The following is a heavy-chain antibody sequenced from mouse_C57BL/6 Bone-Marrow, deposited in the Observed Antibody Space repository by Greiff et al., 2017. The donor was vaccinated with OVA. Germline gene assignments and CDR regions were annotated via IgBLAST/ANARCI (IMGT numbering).Heavy chain of an antibody. Sequence: VQLQQSGPELVKPGASVKMSCKASGYTFTDYNMHWVKQSHGKSLEWIGYINPNNGGTSYNQKFKGKATLTVNKSSSTAYMELRSLTSEDSAVYYCARWGLSATGGAMDYWGQGTSVTVSS. J-gene: IGHJ4*01. CDR2: INPNNGGT. V-gene: IGHV1-22*01. D-gene: IGHD1-2*01. CDR1: GYTFTDYN. CDR3: ARWGLSATGGAMDY.